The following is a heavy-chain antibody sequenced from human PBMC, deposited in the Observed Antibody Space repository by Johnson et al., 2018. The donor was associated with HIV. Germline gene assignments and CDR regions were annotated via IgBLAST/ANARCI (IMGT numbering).Heavy chain of an antibody. CDR1: GFTFSSYA. V-gene: IGHV3-23*04. CDR3: AKAIGGHDAFDI. CDR2: ISGSGGST. D-gene: IGHD3-16*01. Sequence: MLLVESGGGLVQPGGSLRLSCAASGFTFSSYAMSWVRQAPGKGLEWVSAISGSGGSTYYADSVKGRFTISRDNSKNTLYLQMNSLRAEDTAVYYCAKAIGGHDAFDIWGQGTLVTVSS. J-gene: IGHJ3*02.